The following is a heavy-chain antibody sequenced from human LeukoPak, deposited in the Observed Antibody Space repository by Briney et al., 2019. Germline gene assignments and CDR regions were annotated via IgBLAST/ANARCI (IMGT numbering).Heavy chain of an antibody. CDR3: ARQQVGARGYYYYYMDV. CDR2: IYHSGST. V-gene: IGHV4-38-2*01. J-gene: IGHJ6*03. CDR1: GYSISSGYY. D-gene: IGHD1-26*01. Sequence: PSETLSLTCAVSGYSISSGYYWGWIRQPPGKGLEWIGSIYHSGSTHYNPSLKSRVTISVDTSKNQFSLKLSSVTAADTAVYYCARQQVGARGYYYYYMDVWGKGTTVTVSS.